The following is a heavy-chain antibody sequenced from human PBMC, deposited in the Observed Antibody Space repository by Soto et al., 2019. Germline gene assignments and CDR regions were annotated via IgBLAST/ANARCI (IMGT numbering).Heavy chain of an antibody. CDR3: ARDRYCSSTSCYISYGMDV. J-gene: IGHJ6*02. CDR2: IDPSDSYT. CDR1: GYSFTSYW. Sequence: GESLKISCKGSGYSFTSYWISWVRQMPGKGLEWMGRIDPSDSYTNYSPSFQGHVTISADKSISTAYLQWSSLKASDTAMYYCARDRYCSSTSCYISYGMDVWGQGTTVTVSS. V-gene: IGHV5-10-1*01. D-gene: IGHD2-2*01.